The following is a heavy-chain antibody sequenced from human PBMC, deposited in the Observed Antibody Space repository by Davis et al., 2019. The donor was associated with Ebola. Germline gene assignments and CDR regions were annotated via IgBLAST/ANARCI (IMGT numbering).Heavy chain of an antibody. Sequence: SETLSLTCAVYAGSFSGYYWSWIRQPPGKGLEWIGEINHSGSTNYNPSLKSRVTISVDTSKNQFSLKLSSVTAADTAVYYCARGRVLLWFGESNYGMDVWGKGTTVTVSS. CDR1: AGSFSGYY. CDR3: ARGRVLLWFGESNYGMDV. D-gene: IGHD3-10*01. J-gene: IGHJ6*04. CDR2: INHSGST. V-gene: IGHV4-34*01.